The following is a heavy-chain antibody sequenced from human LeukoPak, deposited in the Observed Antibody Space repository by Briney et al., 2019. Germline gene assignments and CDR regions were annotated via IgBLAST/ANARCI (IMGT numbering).Heavy chain of an antibody. V-gene: IGHV3-64*01. Sequence: PGGSLSLSCAPPGFTFSSYVMRWVRKAPGNGLNYVSAITNNGDSTYYANSVKGRFIISRDNSKNTLYLQMGSLRAEDMAVYYCARVGDKGAFDYWGQGTLVTVSS. D-gene: IGHD3-16*01. CDR1: GFTFSSYV. CDR3: ARVGDKGAFDY. CDR2: ITNNGDST. J-gene: IGHJ4*02.